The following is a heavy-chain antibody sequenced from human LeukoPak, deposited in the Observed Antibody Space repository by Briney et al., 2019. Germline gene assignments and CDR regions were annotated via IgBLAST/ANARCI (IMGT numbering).Heavy chain of an antibody. V-gene: IGHV4-34*01. Sequence: PSETLSLTCGVHGGSFSSYYWTWIRQPPGKGLEWIGEINHNGITNYHPSLKSRLNMSVDTSKKQVSLKLSSVTAADTAVYYCARGRGHSGQWQLPQVNFDYWGQGTVVTVSS. CDR1: GGSFSSYY. D-gene: IGHD6-19*01. CDR2: INHNGIT. CDR3: ARGRGHSGQWQLPQVNFDY. J-gene: IGHJ4*02.